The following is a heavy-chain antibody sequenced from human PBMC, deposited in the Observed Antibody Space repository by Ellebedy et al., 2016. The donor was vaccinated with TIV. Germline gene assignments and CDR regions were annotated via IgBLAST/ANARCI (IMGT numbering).Heavy chain of an antibody. D-gene: IGHD3-10*01. V-gene: IGHV4/OR15-8*01. J-gene: IGHJ4*02. CDR1: GDPITGSHW. CDR3: ARDLGSGRYPGH. CDR2: IYPGRSG. Sequence: SETLSLXCAVSGDPITGSHWWSWVRQPPGRGLEWIGAIYPGRSGNYNPSLKSRVAMSIDESQNAFSLKLSSVTAADTAVYYCARDLGSGRYPGHWGQGTLVTVSS.